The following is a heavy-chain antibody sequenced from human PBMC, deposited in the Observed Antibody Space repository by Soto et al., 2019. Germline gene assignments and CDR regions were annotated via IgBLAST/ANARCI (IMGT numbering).Heavy chain of an antibody. Sequence: QVQLVQSGAEVKKPGASVKVSCKASGYTFSSYYIHWVRQAPGQGLEWLGVINPGGDSAGYAQKLKVRVTMTRDTSTSTVDMEVSSLRSEDTGVYYGARVGSSEIVAATDYFDYWGQGALVTVSS. J-gene: IGHJ4*02. CDR1: GYTFSSYY. D-gene: IGHD6-19*01. V-gene: IGHV1-46*01. CDR3: ARVGSSEIVAATDYFDY. CDR2: INPGGDSA.